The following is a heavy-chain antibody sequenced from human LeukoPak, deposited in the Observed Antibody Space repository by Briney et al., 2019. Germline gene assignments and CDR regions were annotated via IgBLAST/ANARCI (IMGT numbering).Heavy chain of an antibody. V-gene: IGHV4-59*08. D-gene: IGHD2-15*01. CDR3: ARLGVAEGSDAFDI. Sequence: SETLSLTCTVSGGSISSYYWSWIRQPPGKGLEWIGYIYYSGSTNYNPSLKSRVTISVDTSKNQFSLKLSSVTAADTAVYYCARLGVAEGSDAFDIWGQGTMVTVSS. CDR1: GGSISSYY. J-gene: IGHJ3*02. CDR2: IYYSGST.